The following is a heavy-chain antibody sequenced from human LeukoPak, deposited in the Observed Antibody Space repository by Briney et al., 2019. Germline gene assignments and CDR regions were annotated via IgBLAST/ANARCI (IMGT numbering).Heavy chain of an antibody. CDR1: GASISSYY. CDR3: ARYSNYGDYYYYYMDV. D-gene: IGHD4-11*01. Sequence: PSETLSLTCTVAGASISSYYWSWIRQPPGKGLEWVGYIYYSGSTNYNPSLKSQVTISVDTSKNQFSLKLSSVTAADTAVYYCARYSNYGDYYYYYMDVWGKGTTVTVSS. J-gene: IGHJ6*03. V-gene: IGHV4-59*01. CDR2: IYYSGST.